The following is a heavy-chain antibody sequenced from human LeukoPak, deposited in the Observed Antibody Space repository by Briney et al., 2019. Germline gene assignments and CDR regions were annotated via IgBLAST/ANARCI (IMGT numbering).Heavy chain of an antibody. CDR2: IYSSGST. CDR1: GGSISSYF. Sequence: SETLSLTCTVSGGSISSYFWSWIRQPPGKELEWIGYIYSSGSTSYNPSLKSRVTISVDTSKNQFSLKLTSVTAAVTAVYYCARGGSRVFDFWGQGTLVTVSS. V-gene: IGHV4-4*09. CDR3: ARGGSRVFDF. J-gene: IGHJ4*02. D-gene: IGHD3-10*01.